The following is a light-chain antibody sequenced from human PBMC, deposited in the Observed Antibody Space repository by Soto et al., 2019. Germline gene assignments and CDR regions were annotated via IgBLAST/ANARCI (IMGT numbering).Light chain of an antibody. V-gene: IGLV2-11*01. J-gene: IGLJ1*01. Sequence: QSVLTQPRSVSGSPGQSVTISCTGTSSDVGGYNYVSWYQQHPGKAPKLMIYDVSKRPSGVPDRFSGPKSGNTASLTISWLQAEDEADYYCCSYAGSYTYVFGTGTKVTVL. CDR1: SSDVGGYNY. CDR3: CSYAGSYTYV. CDR2: DVS.